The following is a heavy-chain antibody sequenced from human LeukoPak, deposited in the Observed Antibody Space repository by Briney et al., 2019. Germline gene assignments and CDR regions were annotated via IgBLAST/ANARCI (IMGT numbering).Heavy chain of an antibody. Sequence: PGGSLRLSCAASGFTFSSYEMNWVRQAPGKGLEWVSYISSSGSTIYYADSVKGRFTISRDNAKNSLYLQMNSLRAEDTAVYYCARVSSGYYRNFDHWGQGTLSPSPQ. J-gene: IGHJ4*02. CDR1: GFTFSSYE. CDR2: ISSSGSTI. CDR3: ARVSSGYYRNFDH. V-gene: IGHV3-48*03. D-gene: IGHD3-22*01.